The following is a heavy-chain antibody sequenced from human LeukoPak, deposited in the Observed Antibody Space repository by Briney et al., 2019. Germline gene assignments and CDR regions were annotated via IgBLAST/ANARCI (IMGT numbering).Heavy chain of an antibody. V-gene: IGHV1-69*06. Sequence: WVKVSCKASGGTSSSYAISWVRQAPGQGLEWMGGIIPIFGTANYAQKFQGRVTITADKSTSTAYMELSSLRSEDTAVYYCARGYSSGWSPLDYWGQGTLVTVSS. CDR3: ARGYSSGWSPLDY. D-gene: IGHD6-19*01. CDR1: GGTSSSYA. CDR2: IIPIFGTA. J-gene: IGHJ4*02.